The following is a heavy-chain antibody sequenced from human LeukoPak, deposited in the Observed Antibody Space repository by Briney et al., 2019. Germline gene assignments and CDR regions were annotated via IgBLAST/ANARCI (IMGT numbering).Heavy chain of an antibody. Sequence: SETLSLTCTVSGGSISSYYWSWIRQPPGKGLEWIGYIYYSGSTNYNPSLKSRVTISVDTSKNQFSLKLSSVTAADTAVYYCARGHSYVWHVWGPGTLVTVSS. J-gene: IGHJ4*02. V-gene: IGHV4-59*01. D-gene: IGHD3-16*01. CDR3: ARGHSYVWHV. CDR1: GGSISSYY. CDR2: IYYSGST.